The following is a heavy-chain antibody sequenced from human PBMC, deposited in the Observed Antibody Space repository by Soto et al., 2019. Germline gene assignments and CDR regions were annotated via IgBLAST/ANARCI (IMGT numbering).Heavy chain of an antibody. V-gene: IGHV3-33*01. CDR2: IWHDGKNK. Sequence: GGSLRLSCAASGFAFSDFGMHWVRQAPAKGLEWVAVIWHDGKNKDYADYAKGRFTISRDNSRNILYLEMNSLRVEDTAVYYCARDGARLVYHHDVSGYYGTTFWGQGIPVTVSS. D-gene: IGHD3-22*01. J-gene: IGHJ4*02. CDR1: GFAFSDFG. CDR3: ARDGARLVYHHDVSGYYGTTF.